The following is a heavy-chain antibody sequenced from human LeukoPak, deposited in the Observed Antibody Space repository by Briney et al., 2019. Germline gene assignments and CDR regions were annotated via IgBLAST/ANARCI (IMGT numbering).Heavy chain of an antibody. D-gene: IGHD2-15*01. CDR1: GLPFSSYG. Sequence: QPGGSLRLSCAASGLPFSSYGMHWVRQAPGKGLEWVARLVYDERIDYANSVKGRFSISRDNSKNTLYLQMNSLRAEDTAVYYCAKALHCSGGSCYFYGYYYYYGMDVWGQGTTVTVSS. CDR3: AKALHCSGGSCYFYGYYYYYGMDV. J-gene: IGHJ6*02. V-gene: IGHV3-30*02. CDR2: LVYDERI.